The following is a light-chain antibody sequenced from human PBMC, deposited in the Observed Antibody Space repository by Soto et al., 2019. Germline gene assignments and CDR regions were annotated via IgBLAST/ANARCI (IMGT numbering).Light chain of an antibody. CDR1: QGLSSY. Sequence: IQLTQSPSSLSASVGDRVTITCRASQGLSSYLAWYQQKPGKAPKLLIYASSSLPVGVPSRFSGSGSGTDFTLTISGLQPEDLGTYYCQQSYRNPYTFGQGTDLEIK. CDR2: ASS. V-gene: IGKV1-39*01. CDR3: QQSYRNPYT. J-gene: IGKJ2*01.